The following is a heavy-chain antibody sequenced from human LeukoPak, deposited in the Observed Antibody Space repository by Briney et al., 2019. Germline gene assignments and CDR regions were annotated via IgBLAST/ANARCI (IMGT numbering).Heavy chain of an antibody. CDR1: GINFVDYG. CDR3: TKDAGVGSSSPSFYFYMGA. Sequence: GGSLRLSCAASGINFVDYGMHWVRQAPGKGLEWVSSVNWNSGSTAYADSVKGRFTVSRDNAKKSVYLQMDSLRPDDTAFYYCTKDAGVGSSSPSFYFYMGAWGKGTTVSVSS. J-gene: IGHJ6*03. V-gene: IGHV3-9*01. D-gene: IGHD6-6*01. CDR2: VNWNSGST.